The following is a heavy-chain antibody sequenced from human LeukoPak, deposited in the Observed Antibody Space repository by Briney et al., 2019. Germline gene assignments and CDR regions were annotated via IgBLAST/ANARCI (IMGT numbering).Heavy chain of an antibody. J-gene: IGHJ4*02. Sequence: GGSLRLSCAASGFTFSSYSMNWVCQAPGKGLEWVSSISSSSSYIYYADSVKGRFTISRDNAKNSLYLQMNSLRAEDTAVYCCARASNDYFDYWGQGTLVTVSS. D-gene: IGHD1-1*01. CDR2: ISSSSSYI. CDR1: GFTFSSYS. CDR3: ARASNDYFDY. V-gene: IGHV3-21*01.